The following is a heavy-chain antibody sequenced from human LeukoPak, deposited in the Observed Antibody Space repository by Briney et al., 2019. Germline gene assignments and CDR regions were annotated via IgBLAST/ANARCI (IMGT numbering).Heavy chain of an antibody. CDR1: GGSISNYY. Sequence: SETLSLTCTVSGGSISNYYWSWIRQPPGKGLEWIGCIYYGGSTNNNPSLASRATISVDTSKNQFSLKLSSVTAADTAVYYCARVSGGYYYDSSGYYPWYYFDYWGQGTLVTVSS. J-gene: IGHJ4*02. V-gene: IGHV4-59*01. CDR2: IYYGGST. CDR3: ARVSGGYYYDSSGYYPWYYFDY. D-gene: IGHD3-22*01.